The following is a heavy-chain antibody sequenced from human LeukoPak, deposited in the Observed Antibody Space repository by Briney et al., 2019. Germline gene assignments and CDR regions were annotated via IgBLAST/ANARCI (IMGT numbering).Heavy chain of an antibody. CDR3: AREAGSADH. Sequence: GGSLRLSCSASGFAFSSYGMNWVRQAPGKELEWVSYISASSGTIFYADSVKGRFTVSRDNAKNSLYLQMNSLRAEDTGVYYCAREAGSADHWGQGTLVTVSS. D-gene: IGHD6-25*01. CDR1: GFAFSSYG. V-gene: IGHV3-48*01. CDR2: ISASSGTI. J-gene: IGHJ4*02.